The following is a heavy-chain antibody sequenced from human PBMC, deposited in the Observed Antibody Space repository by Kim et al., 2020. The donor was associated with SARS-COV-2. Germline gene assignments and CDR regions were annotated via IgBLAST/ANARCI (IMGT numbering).Heavy chain of an antibody. CDR1: EFTFSA. CDR3: AKHYWSGDYYYGLDV. CDR2: IGGTTNNT. Sequence: GGSLRLSCAASEFTFSAMSWVRQAPGTGLEWVSTIGGTTNNTYYADSVKGRFTISRDNSKNTVFLQMNSLRAEDTAIYFCAKHYWSGDYYYGLDVWGQGT. J-gene: IGHJ6*02. V-gene: IGHV3-23*01. D-gene: IGHD2-8*02.